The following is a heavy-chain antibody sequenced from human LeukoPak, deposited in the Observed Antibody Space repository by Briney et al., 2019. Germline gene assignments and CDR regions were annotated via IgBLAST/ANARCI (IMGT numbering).Heavy chain of an antibody. CDR2: ISGSGGST. CDR1: GFTFSSYA. J-gene: IGHJ4*02. Sequence: GGSLRLSCAASGFTFSSYAMSWVRQAPGKGLEWVSAISGSGGSTYYADSVKGRFTITRDNSKNTLYLQMNSLGAEDTAVYYCANPGVQAVDYWGQGTLVTVSS. D-gene: IGHD3-3*01. V-gene: IGHV3-23*01. CDR3: ANPGVQAVDY.